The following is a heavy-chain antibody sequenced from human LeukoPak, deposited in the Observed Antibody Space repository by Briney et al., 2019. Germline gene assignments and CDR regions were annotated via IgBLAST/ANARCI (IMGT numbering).Heavy chain of an antibody. V-gene: IGHV3-33*01. CDR3: ARWLARPYSSSYFDY. J-gene: IGHJ4*02. CDR1: GFTFNSYG. Sequence: GGSLRLSCVASGFTFNSYGIHWVRQAPGKGLEWVAVIWYDGSNKYYADSVKGRFTISRDNSKNTLYLQMNSLRAEDTAVYYCARWLARPYSSSYFDYWGQGTLVTVSS. CDR2: IWYDGSNK. D-gene: IGHD6-6*01.